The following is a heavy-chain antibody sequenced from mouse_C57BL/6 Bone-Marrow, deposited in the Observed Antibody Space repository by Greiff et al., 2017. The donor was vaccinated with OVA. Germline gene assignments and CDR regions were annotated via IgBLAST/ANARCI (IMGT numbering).Heavy chain of an antibody. Sequence: EVQRVESGGGLVKPGGSLKLSCAASGFTFSDYGMHWVRQAPEKGLEWVAYISSGSSTIYYAAPVKGRFTISRDNAKNTLFLQMTSLRSEDTAMYYCAIYYGSSYGGGLAMDYWGQGTSVTVSS. CDR3: AIYYGSSYGGGLAMDY. D-gene: IGHD1-1*01. V-gene: IGHV5-17*01. CDR2: ISSGSSTI. J-gene: IGHJ4*01. CDR1: GFTFSDYG.